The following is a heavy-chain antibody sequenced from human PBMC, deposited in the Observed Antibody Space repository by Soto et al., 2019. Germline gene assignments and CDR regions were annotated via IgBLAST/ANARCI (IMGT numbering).Heavy chain of an antibody. CDR1: GGSISGYY. J-gene: IGHJ5*02. D-gene: IGHD4-17*01. CDR2: IYYTGST. V-gene: IGHV4-59*08. CDR3: ARQSVRSTLYGNWFDP. Sequence: PSETLSLTCSVSGGSISGYYWSWIRQPPGKGLEWIGYIYYTGSTNCNPSLKSRVTISVDTSRNQFSLRLGSVTAADTAVYYCARQSVRSTLYGNWFDPWGQGSLVTVSS.